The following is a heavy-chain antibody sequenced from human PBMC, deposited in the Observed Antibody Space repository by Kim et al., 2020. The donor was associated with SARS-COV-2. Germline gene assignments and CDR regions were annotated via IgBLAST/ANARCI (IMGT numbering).Heavy chain of an antibody. Sequence: GGSLRLSCAASGFTFSSYGMHWVRQAPGKGLEWVAVIWYDGSNKYYADSVKGRFTISRDNSKNTLYLQMNSLRAEDTAVYYCARVNCGGDCYPLTYYYYGMDVWGQGTTVTVSS. CDR1: GFTFSSYG. V-gene: IGHV3-33*01. CDR3: ARVNCGGDCYPLTYYYYGMDV. CDR2: IWYDGSNK. D-gene: IGHD2-21*02. J-gene: IGHJ6*02.